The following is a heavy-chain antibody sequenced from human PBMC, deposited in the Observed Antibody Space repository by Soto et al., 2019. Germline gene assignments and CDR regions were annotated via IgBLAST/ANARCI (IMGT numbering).Heavy chain of an antibody. D-gene: IGHD3-22*01. Sequence: TGGSLRLSCAASGFTFSSYWMHWVRQAPGKGLVWVSRINSDGSSTSYADSVKGRFTISRDNAKNTLYLQMNSLRAEDTAVYYCARFGVVVITPGFDYWGQGTLVTVSS. V-gene: IGHV3-74*01. CDR1: GFTFSSYW. J-gene: IGHJ4*02. CDR2: INSDGSST. CDR3: ARFGVVVITPGFDY.